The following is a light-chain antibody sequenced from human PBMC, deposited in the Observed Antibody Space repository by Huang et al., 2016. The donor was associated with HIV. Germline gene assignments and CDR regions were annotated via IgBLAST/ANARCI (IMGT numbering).Light chain of an antibody. CDR3: QQSYSTVIT. V-gene: IGKV1-39*01. J-gene: IGKJ5*01. CDR1: QSISTY. Sequence: IQMTQSPTSLSAFVGDKITITCRASQSISTYLNWYQQKSGKAPKLLISEASTLHGGVPSRFSGSGSGTEFTLTITGLQLEDFATYYCQQSYSTVITFGQGTRLEMK. CDR2: EAS.